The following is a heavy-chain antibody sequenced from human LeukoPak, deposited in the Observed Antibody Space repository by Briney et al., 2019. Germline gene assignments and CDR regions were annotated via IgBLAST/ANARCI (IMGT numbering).Heavy chain of an antibody. CDR1: GGTFSSYA. CDR2: IIPILGIA. V-gene: IGHV1-69*04. CDR3: ARVSNYSGERHFDY. D-gene: IGHD1-7*01. J-gene: IGHJ4*02. Sequence: SVKVSCKASGGTFSSYAISWVRQAPGQGLEWMGRIIPILGIANYAQKFQGRVTITADKSTSTAYMELSSLRSEDTAVYYCARVSNYSGERHFDYWGQGTLVTVSS.